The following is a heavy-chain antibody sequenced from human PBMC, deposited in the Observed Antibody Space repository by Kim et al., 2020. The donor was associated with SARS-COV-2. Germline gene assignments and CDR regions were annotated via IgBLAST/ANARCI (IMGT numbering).Heavy chain of an antibody. D-gene: IGHD6-13*01. Sequence: PSFQGQVTISADKSISIAYLQWSSLKASDTAMYYCARRLGSAAGSNWFDPWGQGTLVTVSS. J-gene: IGHJ5*02. CDR3: ARRLGSAAGSNWFDP. V-gene: IGHV5-51*01.